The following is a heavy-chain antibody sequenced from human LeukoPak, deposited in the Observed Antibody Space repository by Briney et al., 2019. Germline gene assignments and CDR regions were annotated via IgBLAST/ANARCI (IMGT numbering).Heavy chain of an antibody. CDR2: IYYSGST. CDR1: GGSISSYY. J-gene: IGHJ5*02. CDR3: ARGGYYGSGNDFRFDP. D-gene: IGHD3-10*01. Sequence: PSETLSLTCTVSGGSISSYYWSWIRQPPGKGLEWIGYIYYSGSTNYNPSLKSRVTISVETSKNQFSLKLRSVTAADTAVYYCARGGYYGSGNDFRFDPWGQGTLVTVSS. V-gene: IGHV4-59*01.